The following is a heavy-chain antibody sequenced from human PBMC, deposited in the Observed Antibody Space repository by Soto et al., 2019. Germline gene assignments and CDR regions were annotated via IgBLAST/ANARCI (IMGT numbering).Heavy chain of an antibody. D-gene: IGHD2-15*01. Sequence: GESLKISCKGSGYSFTSYWIGWVRQMPGKGLEWMGIIYPGDSDTRYSPSFQGQVAISADKSISTAYLQWSSLKASDTAIYYCARQGYCSGGSCYSDYYYGMDVWGQGTTVTV. V-gene: IGHV5-51*01. J-gene: IGHJ6*02. CDR2: IYPGDSDT. CDR3: ARQGYCSGGSCYSDYYYGMDV. CDR1: GYSFTSYW.